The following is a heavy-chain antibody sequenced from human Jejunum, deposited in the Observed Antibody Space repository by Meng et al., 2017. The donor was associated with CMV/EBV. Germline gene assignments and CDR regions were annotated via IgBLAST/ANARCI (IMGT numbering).Heavy chain of an antibody. CDR1: GFSFNRYW. CDR2: IREDGSEK. V-gene: IGHV3-7*01. J-gene: IGHJ4*02. Sequence: ASGFSFNRYWMSWVRQAPGKGLEWVANIREDGSEKHYADSIKGRLTVSRDNAKRSLYLQMNSLRAEDTALYYCVRVIAAKDYCDYWGQGTLVTVSS. CDR3: VRVIAAKDYCDY. D-gene: IGHD6-13*01.